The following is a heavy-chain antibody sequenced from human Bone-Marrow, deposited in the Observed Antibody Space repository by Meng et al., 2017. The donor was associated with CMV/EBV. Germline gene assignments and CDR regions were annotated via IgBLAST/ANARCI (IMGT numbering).Heavy chain of an antibody. CDR1: GFTFSNYE. Sequence: GGSLRLSCAVSGFTFSNYEMNWVRQAPGKGLEWISYISTSGSTIYYADSVTGRFTISRDNAKNSLYLQMNSLSAEDTAVYYCARTGYYYGMDVWGQGSTVNVAS. D-gene: IGHD3-10*01. CDR2: ISTSGSTI. J-gene: IGHJ6*02. V-gene: IGHV3-48*03. CDR3: ARTGYYYGMDV.